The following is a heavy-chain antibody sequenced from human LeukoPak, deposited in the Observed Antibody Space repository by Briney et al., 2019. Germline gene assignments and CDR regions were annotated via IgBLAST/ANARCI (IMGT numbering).Heavy chain of an antibody. Sequence: HTGGSLRLSCAASGFTFNTYGMSWVRQAPGKGLEWVSAISGSGGSTFYADSLKGRFTISRDNSKNTLYLQMNSLRAEDTAVYYCAKDQRHSSNWYIPNFDYWGQGTWVTVSS. CDR3: AKDQRHSSNWYIPNFDY. D-gene: IGHD6-13*01. J-gene: IGHJ4*02. V-gene: IGHV3-23*01. CDR2: ISGSGGST. CDR1: GFTFNTYG.